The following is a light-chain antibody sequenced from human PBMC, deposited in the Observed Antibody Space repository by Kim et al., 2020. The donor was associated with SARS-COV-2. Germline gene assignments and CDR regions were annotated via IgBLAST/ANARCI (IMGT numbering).Light chain of an antibody. J-gene: IGKJ4*01. CDR2: GAS. V-gene: IGKV1-16*02. CDR3: QQYYEYPLS. Sequence: ASIGDRVTTTRRASQGIINYLSWGQQKPGKAPMSLIYGASSLQSGGPSKFSGSGSGTFFRLTISGLQPEEFATYYCQQYYEYPLSFWGGTKV. CDR1: QGIINY.